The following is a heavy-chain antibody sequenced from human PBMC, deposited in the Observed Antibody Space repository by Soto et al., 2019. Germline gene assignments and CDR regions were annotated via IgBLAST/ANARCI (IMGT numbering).Heavy chain of an antibody. V-gene: IGHV4-59*01. Sequence: QVQLQESGPGLVKPAETLSLTCTVSGGSISYYYWSWIRQPPGKGLEWIGYIYYSGSTTYNPSLKSRVTISVDTSKNQFSLKLRSVTAADTAVYYCARGPPRLGFHYWGQGTLVTVSS. D-gene: IGHD6-19*01. CDR2: IYYSGST. J-gene: IGHJ4*02. CDR3: ARGPPRLGFHY. CDR1: GGSISYYY.